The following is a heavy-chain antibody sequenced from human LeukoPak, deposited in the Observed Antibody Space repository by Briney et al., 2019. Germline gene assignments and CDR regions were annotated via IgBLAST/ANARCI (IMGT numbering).Heavy chain of an antibody. V-gene: IGHV3-30*02. J-gene: IGHJ4*02. CDR1: GLTFSSYG. CDR3: ARDFGYYGSGSYPDYFDY. Sequence: GGSLRLSCAASGLTFSSYGMHWVRQAPGKGLEWVAFIRYDGSNKYYADSVKGRFTISRDNAKNSLYLQMNSLRAEDTAVYYCARDFGYYGSGSYPDYFDYWGQGTLVTVSS. CDR2: IRYDGSNK. D-gene: IGHD3-10*01.